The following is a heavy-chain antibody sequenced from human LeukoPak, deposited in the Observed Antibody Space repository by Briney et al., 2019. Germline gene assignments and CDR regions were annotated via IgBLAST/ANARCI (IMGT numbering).Heavy chain of an antibody. CDR1: GFTFSHFW. J-gene: IGHJ3*02. V-gene: IGHV3-74*01. Sequence: GGSLRLSCAASGFTFSHFWIHWVRQAPGEGLVWVSRINSDGGDTIYADSVKGRFTSSRDNAKNMLYLQMNNLRAEDTAVYYCARMTTVTTEGIWGQETMVTVSS. CDR2: INSDGGDT. D-gene: IGHD4-17*01. CDR3: ARMTTVTTEGI.